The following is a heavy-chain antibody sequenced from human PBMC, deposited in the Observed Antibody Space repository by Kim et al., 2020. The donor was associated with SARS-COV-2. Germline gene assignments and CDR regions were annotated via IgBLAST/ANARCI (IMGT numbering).Heavy chain of an antibody. CDR2: IYYSGST. J-gene: IGHJ5*02. CDR1: GGSISSGDYY. CDR3: ARVKGSITMVRGVDWFDP. V-gene: IGHV4-30-4*01. D-gene: IGHD3-10*01. Sequence: SETLSLTCTVSGGSISSGDYYWSWIRQPPGKGLEWIGYIYYSGSTYYNPSLKSRVTISVDTSKNQFSLKLSSVTAADTAVYYCARVKGSITMVRGVDWFDPWGQGTLVTVSS.